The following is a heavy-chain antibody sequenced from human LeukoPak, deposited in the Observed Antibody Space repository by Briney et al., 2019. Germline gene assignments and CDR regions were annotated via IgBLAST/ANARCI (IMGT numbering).Heavy chain of an antibody. CDR3: ADYGDPLGMDV. Sequence: GGSLRLSCAASGFTFSSYSMNWVRQAPGKGLEWASSISSSSSYIYYADSVKGRFTISRDNAKNSLYLQMNSLRAEDTAVYYCADYGDPLGMDVWGKGTTVTVSS. CDR2: ISSSSSYI. D-gene: IGHD4-17*01. V-gene: IGHV3-21*01. J-gene: IGHJ6*03. CDR1: GFTFSSYS.